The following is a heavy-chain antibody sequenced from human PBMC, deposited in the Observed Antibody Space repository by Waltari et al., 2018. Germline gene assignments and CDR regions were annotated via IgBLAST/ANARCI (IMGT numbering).Heavy chain of an antibody. CDR3: ARGLRSTESLDY. D-gene: IGHD4-17*01. CDR1: GYSFNTYA. Sequence: QVHLVQSGSELNKPASSVMISCTTSGYSFNTYAMNGVRQPPGQGLEWMGWIHTSSGNPTYARDFIGRIVFSLDISASTAYLEISGLQAEDTAVYYCARGLRSTESLDYWGRGTLVTVSS. J-gene: IGHJ4*02. V-gene: IGHV7-4-1*02. CDR2: IHTSSGNP.